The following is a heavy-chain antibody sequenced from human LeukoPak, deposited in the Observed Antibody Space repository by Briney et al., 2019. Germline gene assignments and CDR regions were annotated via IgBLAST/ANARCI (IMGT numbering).Heavy chain of an antibody. J-gene: IGHJ4*02. CDR3: ARDGLGGSDY. CDR1: GGSVSSGSYY. V-gene: IGHV4-61*01. Sequence: SETLSLTCTVSGGSVSSGSYYWSWIRQPPGKGLEWIGYIYYSGSTNYNPSLKSRVTISVDTSKNQFSLKLSSVTAADTAVYYCARDGLGGSDYWGQGTLVTVSS. CDR2: IYYSGST.